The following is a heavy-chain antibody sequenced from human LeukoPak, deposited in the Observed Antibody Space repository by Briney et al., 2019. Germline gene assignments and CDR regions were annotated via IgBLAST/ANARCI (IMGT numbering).Heavy chain of an antibody. J-gene: IGHJ3*02. V-gene: IGHV4-30-2*01. Sequence: SETLSLTCTVSGGSISSGGYYWSWIRQPPGKGLEWIGYIYHSGSTYYNPSLKSRVTISVDRSKNQFSLKLSSVTAADTAVYYCARDQVDTAMVISAFDIWGQGTMVTVSS. CDR1: GGSISSGGYY. CDR3: ARDQVDTAMVISAFDI. CDR2: IYHSGST. D-gene: IGHD5-18*01.